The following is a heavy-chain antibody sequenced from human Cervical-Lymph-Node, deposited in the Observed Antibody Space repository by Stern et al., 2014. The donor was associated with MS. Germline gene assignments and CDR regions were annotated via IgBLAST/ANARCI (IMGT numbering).Heavy chain of an antibody. J-gene: IGHJ4*02. V-gene: IGHV4-59*01. Sequence: QVQLQESGPGLVKPSETLSLTCTVSGGSIPSYYWSWIRQSPGKGLEWIGYIYYSGTTKYNPSLKSRVTLSVETSKKEFSLKLTSVTAADTAVYYCARGSFYDFWSKFANWGQGTVVTVSS. CDR3: ARGSFYDFWSKFAN. CDR1: GGSIPSYY. CDR2: IYYSGTT. D-gene: IGHD3-3*01.